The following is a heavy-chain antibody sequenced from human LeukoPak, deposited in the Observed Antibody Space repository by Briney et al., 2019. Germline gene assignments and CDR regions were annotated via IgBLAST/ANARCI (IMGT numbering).Heavy chain of an antibody. CDR2: ISGSSRYI. Sequence: PGGSLRLSCGASGFTFSRFSFNWVRQAPGKGLEWVSSISGSSRYIYYADSVKGRFTISRDNTKNSLYLLMTSLRAEDTAVYYCARESAITIFGVVNRDAFDIWGQGTMVTVSS. D-gene: IGHD3-3*01. CDR3: ARESAITIFGVVNRDAFDI. V-gene: IGHV3-21*01. J-gene: IGHJ3*02. CDR1: GFTFSRFS.